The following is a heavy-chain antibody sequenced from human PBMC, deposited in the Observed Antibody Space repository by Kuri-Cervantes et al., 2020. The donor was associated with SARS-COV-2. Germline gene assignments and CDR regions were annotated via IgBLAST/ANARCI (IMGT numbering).Heavy chain of an antibody. CDR3: ANWGLHDAFDI. Sequence: GSLRLSCTVSGYSISSGYYWGWIRQPPGKGLEWIGSIYHSGSTYYNPSLKSRVTISVDTSKNQFSLKLSSVTAADTAVYYCANWGLHDAFDIWGQGTMVTVSS. D-gene: IGHD7-27*01. V-gene: IGHV4-38-2*02. CDR2: IYHSGST. CDR1: GYSISSGYY. J-gene: IGHJ3*02.